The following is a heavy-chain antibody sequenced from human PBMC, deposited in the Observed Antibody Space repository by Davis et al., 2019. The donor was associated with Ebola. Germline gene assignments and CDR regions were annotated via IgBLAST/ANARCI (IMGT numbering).Heavy chain of an antibody. CDR3: ASLPDI. V-gene: IGHV7-4-1*02. Sequence: ASVKVSCKASGYTLTNYGMSWVRQAPGQGLEWMGWISTNTGNPTYAQGFTGRFVFSLDTSVSTAYLQISSLKADDTAVYYCASLPDIWGQGTMVTVSS. CDR2: ISTNTGNP. J-gene: IGHJ3*02. CDR1: GYTLTNYG.